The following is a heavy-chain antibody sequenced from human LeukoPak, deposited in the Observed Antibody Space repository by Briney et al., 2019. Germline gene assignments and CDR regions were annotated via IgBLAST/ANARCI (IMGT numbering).Heavy chain of an antibody. Sequence: PGGSLRLSCAASGFTVSSNYMSWVGQAPGKGLEWVSVIYSGGSTYYTDSVKGRFTISRDNSKNTLYLQMNSLRAEDTAVYYCARARSIVGATLGYYYYGMDVWGQGTTVTVSS. CDR2: IYSGGST. J-gene: IGHJ6*02. V-gene: IGHV3-53*01. D-gene: IGHD1-26*01. CDR3: ARARSIVGATLGYYYYGMDV. CDR1: GFTVSSNY.